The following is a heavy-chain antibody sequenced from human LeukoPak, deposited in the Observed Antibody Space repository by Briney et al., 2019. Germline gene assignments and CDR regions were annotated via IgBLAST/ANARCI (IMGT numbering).Heavy chain of an antibody. J-gene: IGHJ3*02. CDR2: IRSDGTNK. CDR3: AKDPSNASRTLDI. V-gene: IGHV3-30*02. D-gene: IGHD3-16*01. CDR1: GFTFSSYG. Sequence: GGSLRLSCAASGFTFSSYGMHRVRQAPGKGLEWVAFIRSDGTNKYYPDSVEGRFTVSRDNSKNTLFLQMNSLRPEDTAVYHCAKDPSNASRTLDIWGQGTLVTVSS.